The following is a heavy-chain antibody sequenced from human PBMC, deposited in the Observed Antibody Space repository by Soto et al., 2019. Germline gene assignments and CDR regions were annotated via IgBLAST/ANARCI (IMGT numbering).Heavy chain of an antibody. Sequence: QVQLVQSGAEVKKPGASVKVSCKASGYTFTNYDIHWVRQATGQGLEWMGWMNPDSGNTGQSKQFQGRLTMTRDTSISTAYMELSSLRSDDTAVDYCARGRFRRTWFDPWGQGTLVTVSS. J-gene: IGHJ5*02. CDR2: MNPDSGNT. V-gene: IGHV1-8*01. CDR3: ARGRFRRTWFDP. CDR1: GYTFTNYD. D-gene: IGHD3-16*01.